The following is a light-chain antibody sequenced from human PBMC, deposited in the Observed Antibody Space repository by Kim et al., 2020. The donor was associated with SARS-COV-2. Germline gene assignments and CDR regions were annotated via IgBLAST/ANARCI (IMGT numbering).Light chain of an antibody. Sequence: VSPGQTASVTCSGDELGDKNVCWYQQKPGQSPVVIIYQDTKRSSGIPDRFSGSKSGNTATLTISGTQALDEADYSCQVWDRSTVVFGGGTKLTVL. CDR1: ELGDKN. V-gene: IGLV3-1*01. J-gene: IGLJ2*01. CDR2: QDT. CDR3: QVWDRSTVV.